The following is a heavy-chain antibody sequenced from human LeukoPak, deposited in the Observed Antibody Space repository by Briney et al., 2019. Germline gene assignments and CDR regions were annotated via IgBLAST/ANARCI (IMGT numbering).Heavy chain of an antibody. D-gene: IGHD3-10*01. Sequence: ASVKVSCKASGYTFTSYDINWVRQATGQGLERMGWMNPNSGNTGYAQKFQGRVTITRNTSISTAYMELSSLRSEDTAVYYCARGKGGSGSYDYYYYYMDVRGKGTTVTVSS. CDR1: GYTFTSYD. CDR2: MNPNSGNT. CDR3: ARGKGGSGSYDYYYYYMDV. J-gene: IGHJ6*03. V-gene: IGHV1-8*03.